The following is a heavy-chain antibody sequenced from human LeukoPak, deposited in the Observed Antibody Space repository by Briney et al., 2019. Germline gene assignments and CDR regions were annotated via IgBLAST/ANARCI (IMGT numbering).Heavy chain of an antibody. D-gene: IGHD6-13*01. CDR2: INHSGST. J-gene: IGHJ1*01. CDR1: GGSFSGYY. Sequence: SETLSLTCAVYGGSFSGYYWSWIRQPPGKGLEWIGEINHSGSTNYNPSLKSRVTISVDTSKNQFSLKLSSVTAADTAVYYCARGRYSSSRSPSQHWGQGTLVTVSS. CDR3: ARGRYSSSRSPSQH. V-gene: IGHV4-34*01.